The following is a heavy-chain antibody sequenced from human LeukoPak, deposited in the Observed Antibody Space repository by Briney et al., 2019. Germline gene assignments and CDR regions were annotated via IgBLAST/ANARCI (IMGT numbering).Heavy chain of an antibody. J-gene: IGHJ6*03. CDR1: GFTFSSYS. CDR3: AREGSEGYSYGFMDV. CDR2: ISSSSIYI. Sequence: GGSLRLSCAASGFTFSSYSMNWVRQAPGKGLEWVSSISSSSIYIYYADSVKGRFTISRDNAKNSLYLQMNSLRAEDTAVYYCAREGSEGYSYGFMDVWGKGTTVTVSS. D-gene: IGHD5-18*01. V-gene: IGHV3-21*01.